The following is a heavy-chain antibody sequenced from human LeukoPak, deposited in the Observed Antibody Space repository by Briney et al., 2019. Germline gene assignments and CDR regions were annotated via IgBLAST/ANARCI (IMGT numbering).Heavy chain of an antibody. Sequence: ASVKVSCKASGYTFTDHGISWVRQAPGQGLEWMGWISAYNGNTNYAQKLQGRVTMTTDTSTSTAYMELRSLRSDDTAVYYCARVVIEWYYYMDVWGKGTTVTVSS. CDR3: ARVVIEWYYYMDV. V-gene: IGHV1-18*01. D-gene: IGHD3-16*02. CDR2: ISAYNGNT. CDR1: GYTFTDHG. J-gene: IGHJ6*03.